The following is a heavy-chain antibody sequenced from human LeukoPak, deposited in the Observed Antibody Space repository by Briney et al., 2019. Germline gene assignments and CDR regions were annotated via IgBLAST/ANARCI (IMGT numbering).Heavy chain of an antibody. CDR2: ISWDGGST. Sequence: GGSLRLSCAASGFTFDDYAMHWVRHAPGKGLEWVSLISWDGGSTYYADSVKGRFTISRDNSKNSLYLQMNSLRAEDTALYYCAKDMGSNGWYAILAYWGQGTLVTVSS. CDR3: AKDMGSNGWYAILAY. D-gene: IGHD6-19*01. J-gene: IGHJ4*02. CDR1: GFTFDDYA. V-gene: IGHV3-43D*03.